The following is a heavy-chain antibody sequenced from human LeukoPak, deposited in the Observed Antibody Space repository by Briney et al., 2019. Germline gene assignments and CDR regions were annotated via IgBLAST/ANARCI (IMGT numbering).Heavy chain of an antibody. Sequence: SVTVSCKASGGTFSSYAISWVRQAPGQGLEWMGGIIPIFGTANYAQKFQGRVTITADESTSTAYMELSSLRSEDTAVYYCARGNFPLGYCSSTSCYDFDYWGQGTLVTVSS. V-gene: IGHV1-69*13. CDR1: GGTFSSYA. D-gene: IGHD2-2*01. J-gene: IGHJ4*02. CDR2: IIPIFGTA. CDR3: ARGNFPLGYCSSTSCYDFDY.